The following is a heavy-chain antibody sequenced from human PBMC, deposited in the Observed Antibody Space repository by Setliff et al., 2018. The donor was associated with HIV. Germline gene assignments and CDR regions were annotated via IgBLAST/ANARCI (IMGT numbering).Heavy chain of an antibody. CDR2: IYYSGST. CDR1: GGSTTSGGYY. CDR3: AGFSYNFWVYRFDH. V-gene: IGHV4-31*11. J-gene: IGHJ4*02. D-gene: IGHD3-3*01. Sequence: SETLSLTCAVSGGSTTSGGYYWSWIRQHPGKGLEYIGYIYYSGSTYYNPSLKSRVTMSIDTSTQQFFLNVTSVTAADTAVYYCAGFSYNFWVYRFDHWGQGALVTVSS.